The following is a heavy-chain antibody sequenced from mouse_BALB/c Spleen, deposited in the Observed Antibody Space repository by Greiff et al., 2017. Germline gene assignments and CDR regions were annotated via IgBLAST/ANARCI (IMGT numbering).Heavy chain of an antibody. CDR1: GFTFSSFG. CDR2: ISSGSSTI. Sequence: EVKVEESGGGLVQPGGSRKLSCAASGFTFSSFGMHWVRQAPEKGLEWVAYISSGSSTIYYADTVKGRFTISRDNPKNTLFLQMTSLRSEDTAMYYCARWGYYGNYDAMDDWGQGTSVTVSS. CDR3: ARWGYYGNYDAMDD. D-gene: IGHD2-1*01. V-gene: IGHV5-17*02. J-gene: IGHJ4*01.